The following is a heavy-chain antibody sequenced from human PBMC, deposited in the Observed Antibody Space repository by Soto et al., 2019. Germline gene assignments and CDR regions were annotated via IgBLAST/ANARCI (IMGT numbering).Heavy chain of an antibody. D-gene: IGHD6-13*01. Sequence: QVQLQESGPGLVKPSETLSLTCTVSGGSISSYYWSWIRQPAGKGLEWIGRIYTSGSTNYNPSLKSRVTMSVDTSKNQFSLKLSSVTAADTAVYYCARVPIAAAGSHDYYYYGMDVWRQGTTVTVSS. CDR1: GGSISSYY. J-gene: IGHJ6*02. CDR2: IYTSGST. CDR3: ARVPIAAAGSHDYYYYGMDV. V-gene: IGHV4-4*07.